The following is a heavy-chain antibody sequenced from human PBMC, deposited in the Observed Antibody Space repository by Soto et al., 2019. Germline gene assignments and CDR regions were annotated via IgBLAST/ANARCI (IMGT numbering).Heavy chain of an antibody. J-gene: IGHJ4*02. CDR2: IWYDGSNK. CDR1: GFIFSGYA. V-gene: IGHV3-33*01. D-gene: IGHD1-1*01. CDR3: ARGRGDGYNFGPLDY. Sequence: GGSLRLSCAASGFIFSGYAMHWVRQAPGKGLEWVAVIWYDGSNKYYADSVEGRFTISRDNSKRKLHLQMNSLRAEDTAVYYCARGRGDGYNFGPLDYWGQGSLVTVSS.